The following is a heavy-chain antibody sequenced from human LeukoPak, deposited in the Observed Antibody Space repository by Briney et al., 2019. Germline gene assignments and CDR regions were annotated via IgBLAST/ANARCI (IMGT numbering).Heavy chain of an antibody. CDR3: AGANYDSSGYNWFDP. D-gene: IGHD3-22*01. V-gene: IGHV4-34*01. J-gene: IGHJ5*02. Sequence: SETLSLTCAVYGGSFSGYYWSWIRQPPGKGLEWIGEINHSGSTNYNPPLKSRVTISVDTSKNQFSLKLSSVTAADTAVYYCAGANYDSSGYNWFDPWGQGTLVTVSS. CDR1: GGSFSGYY. CDR2: INHSGST.